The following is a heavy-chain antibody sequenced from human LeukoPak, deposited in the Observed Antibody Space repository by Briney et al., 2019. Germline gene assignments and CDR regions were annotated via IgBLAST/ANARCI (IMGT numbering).Heavy chain of an antibody. CDR2: MNPNSGNT. Sequence: PQASVKVSYKASGYTFTSYDINWVRQATGQGLEWMGWMNPNSGNTGYAQKFQGRVTMTRNTSISTAYMELSSLRSEDTAVYYCARGRVDHIGYYYYYGMDVWGQGTTVTVSS. D-gene: IGHD5-12*01. J-gene: IGHJ6*02. CDR3: ARGRVDHIGYYYYYGMDV. CDR1: GYTFTSYD. V-gene: IGHV1-8*01.